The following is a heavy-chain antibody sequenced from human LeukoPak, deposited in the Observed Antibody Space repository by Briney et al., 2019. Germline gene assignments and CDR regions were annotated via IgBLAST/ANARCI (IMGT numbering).Heavy chain of an antibody. J-gene: IGHJ4*02. CDR2: IYYSGST. D-gene: IGHD3-22*01. Sequence: SETLSLTCTVSGYSISSGYYWGWIRQPPGKGLAWIGSIYYSGSTYYNPSLKSRVTISVDTSKNQFSLKLSSVTAADTAVYYCARERGSSGYYYYYWGQGTLVTVSS. CDR3: ARERGSSGYYYYY. V-gene: IGHV4-38-2*02. CDR1: GYSISSGYY.